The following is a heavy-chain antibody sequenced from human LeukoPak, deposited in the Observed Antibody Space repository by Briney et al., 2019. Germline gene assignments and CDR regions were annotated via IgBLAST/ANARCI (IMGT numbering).Heavy chain of an antibody. Sequence: PSETLSLTCAVYGGSFSGYYWSWIRQPPGKGLEWIGEINHSGSTNYNPSLKSRVTISVDTSKNQFSLKLSSVTAADTAVYYCARGRTTYYYGSGSSLFDYWGQGTLVTVSS. CDR2: INHSGST. CDR1: GGSFSGYY. D-gene: IGHD3-10*01. CDR3: ARGRTTYYYGSGSSLFDY. V-gene: IGHV4-34*01. J-gene: IGHJ4*02.